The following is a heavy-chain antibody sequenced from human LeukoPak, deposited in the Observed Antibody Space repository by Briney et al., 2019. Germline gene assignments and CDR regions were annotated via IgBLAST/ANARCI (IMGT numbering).Heavy chain of an antibody. CDR3: AKDASHIGSYSYFDY. CDR1: GFTFSSYS. V-gene: IGHV3-23*01. J-gene: IGHJ4*01. CDR2: ISDSGNNT. Sequence: GGSLRLSCAASGFTFSSYSMNWVRQAPGKGLEWVSSISDSGNNTYYADSVKGRFTISRDNSKNTLYLQMNSLRAEDTAVYYCAKDASHIGSYSYFDYWGQGTLVTVSS. D-gene: IGHD3-10*01.